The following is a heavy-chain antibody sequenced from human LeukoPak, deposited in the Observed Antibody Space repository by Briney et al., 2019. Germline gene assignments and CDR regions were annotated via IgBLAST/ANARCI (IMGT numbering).Heavy chain of an antibody. CDR1: GFTFSSYA. Sequence: GGSLRLSCAASGFTFSSYAMSWVRQAPGKGLEWVSAISGSGGSTYYADSVKGRFTISRDNSKNTLYLQMNSLRVEDTAVYYCAKVHYYYDSSGYYWDYWGQGTLVTVSS. CDR3: AKVHYYYDSSGYYWDY. V-gene: IGHV3-23*01. J-gene: IGHJ4*02. CDR2: ISGSGGST. D-gene: IGHD3-22*01.